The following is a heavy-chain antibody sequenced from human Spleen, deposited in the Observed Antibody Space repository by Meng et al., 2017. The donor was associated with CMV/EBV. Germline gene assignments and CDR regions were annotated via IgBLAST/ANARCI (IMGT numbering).Heavy chain of an antibody. D-gene: IGHD6-6*01. CDR2: LLSDGGDK. J-gene: IGHJ6*02. Sequence: GESLKISCAASGFNFSSYDMHWVRQAPGKGLEWVAGLLSDGGDKQYVDSVKGRFTISRDNSKNTLYLQMKSLRAEDTAVYYCARGSGSSSRRDYYYYGMDVWGQGTTVTVSS. V-gene: IGHV3-33*01. CDR3: ARGSGSSSRRDYYYYGMDV. CDR1: GFNFSSYD.